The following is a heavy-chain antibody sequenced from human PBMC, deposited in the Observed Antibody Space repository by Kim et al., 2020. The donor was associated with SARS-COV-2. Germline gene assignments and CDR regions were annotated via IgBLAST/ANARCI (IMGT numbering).Heavy chain of an antibody. V-gene: IGHV3-7*01. Sequence: GGSLRLSCAASGFTFSRHWMTWVRQAPGKGLEWVAHIKGDGSDKNYVDPVKGRFTISRDNAKNSLYLQMSNLRAEDTAVYFCAILGTSGLASCGQGTLVSVSS. CDR1: GFTFSRHW. J-gene: IGHJ4*02. D-gene: IGHD2-2*01. CDR3: AILGTSGLAS. CDR2: IKGDGSDK.